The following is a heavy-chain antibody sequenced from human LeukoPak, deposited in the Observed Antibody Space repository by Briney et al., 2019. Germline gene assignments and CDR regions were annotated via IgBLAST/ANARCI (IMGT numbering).Heavy chain of an antibody. V-gene: IGHV4-61*01. J-gene: IGHJ4*01. CDR3: ARVGYYGSGSYPRSLYYFDY. Sequence: SETLSLTCTVSGGSVSSGSYYWSWIRQPPGKGLEWIGYIYYSGSTNYNPSLKSRVTISVDTSKNQFSLKLSSVTAADTAVYYCARVGYYGSGSYPRSLYYFDYXGXGTLVTVSS. D-gene: IGHD3-10*01. CDR2: IYYSGST. CDR1: GGSVSSGSYY.